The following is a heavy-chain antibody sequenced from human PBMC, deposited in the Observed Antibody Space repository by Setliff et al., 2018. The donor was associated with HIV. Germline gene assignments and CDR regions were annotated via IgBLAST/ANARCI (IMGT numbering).Heavy chain of an antibody. CDR2: ISAYHGNT. Sequence: ASVKVSCKASGYTFASYGISWVRQAPGQGLEWMGWISAYHGNTNYAQKLPGRVTMTRDTSTSTAYMELRCLRSDDTAVYDCAREGSYDSSPGGHDVYDIWGQGTMVTVSS. V-gene: IGHV1-18*01. CDR1: GYTFASYG. CDR3: AREGSYDSSPGGHDVYDI. J-gene: IGHJ3*02. D-gene: IGHD3-22*01.